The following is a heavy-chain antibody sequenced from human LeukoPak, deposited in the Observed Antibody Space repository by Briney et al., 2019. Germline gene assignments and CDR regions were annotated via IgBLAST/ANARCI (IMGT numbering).Heavy chain of an antibody. D-gene: IGHD6-13*01. CDR3: ARGRYSSSWYPHHYYYYYGMDV. CDR1: GDSINSNSYF. J-gene: IGHJ6*02. V-gene: IGHV4-39*01. CDR2: IYYSGST. Sequence: PSETLSLTCTVSGDSINSNSYFWGWIRQPPGKGLEWIGSIYYSGSTYYNPSLKSRVTISVDMSKNQFSLKLSSVAAADTAVYYCARGRYSSSWYPHHYYYYYGMDVWGQGTTVTVSS.